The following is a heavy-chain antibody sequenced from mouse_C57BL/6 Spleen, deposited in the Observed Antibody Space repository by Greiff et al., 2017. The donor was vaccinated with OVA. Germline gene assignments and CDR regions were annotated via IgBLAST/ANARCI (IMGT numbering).Heavy chain of an antibody. CDR2: IRSKSSNYAT. CDR1: GFTFNTYA. Sequence: EVKVVESGGGLVQPKGSLKLSCAASGFTFNTYAMHWVRQAPGQGLEWVARIRSKSSNYATYYADSVKDRITISRDDSQSMLYLKMNNLKTEDTAMYYCVGENWETLFAYWGQGTLVTVSA. D-gene: IGHD4-1*01. CDR3: VGENWETLFAY. J-gene: IGHJ3*01. V-gene: IGHV10-3*01.